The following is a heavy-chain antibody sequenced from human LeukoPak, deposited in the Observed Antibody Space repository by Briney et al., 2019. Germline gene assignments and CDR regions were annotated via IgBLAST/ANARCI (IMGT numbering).Heavy chain of an antibody. CDR3: ARARVTLWRGDAFDI. J-gene: IGHJ3*02. Sequence: ASVKVSCKASGYTFTSYGISWVRQAPGQGLEWMGWISAYNGNTNYAQKLQGRVTMTTDTSTSTAYMELRSLRSDDTAVYYCARARVTLWRGDAFDIWGQGTMVTVSS. D-gene: IGHD2/OR15-2a*01. CDR2: ISAYNGNT. CDR1: GYTFTSYG. V-gene: IGHV1-18*01.